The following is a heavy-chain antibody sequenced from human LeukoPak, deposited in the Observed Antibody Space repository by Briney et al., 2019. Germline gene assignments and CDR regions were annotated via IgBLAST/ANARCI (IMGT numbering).Heavy chain of an antibody. J-gene: IGHJ4*02. CDR3: ATASILTGYPTFDY. Sequence: PSETLSLTCTVSGGSLSSGDYYWSWIRQPPGTGLEWIGYIYYSGSTYYNPSLKSRVTISVDTSKNQFSLKLSSVTAADTAVYYCATASILTGYPTFDYWGQGTLVTVSS. D-gene: IGHD3-9*01. CDR2: IYYSGST. V-gene: IGHV4-30-4*01. CDR1: GGSLSSGDYY.